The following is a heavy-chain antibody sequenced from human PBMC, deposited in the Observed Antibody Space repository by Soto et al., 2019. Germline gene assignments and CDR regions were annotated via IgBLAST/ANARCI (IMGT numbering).Heavy chain of an antibody. CDR3: ARLHCNSPNCVPLDP. V-gene: IGHV4-39*01. J-gene: IGHJ5*02. D-gene: IGHD2-2*01. CDR2: MYYSGST. Sequence: SATLSLTCTVSGGSISSGTYYWGWIRQPPGKGLEWIGSMYYSGSTSYNPSLKSRVTMSVDTSKNQLSLRLSSVTAADTAVYYCARLHCNSPNCVPLDPWGQGTLVTVSS. CDR1: GGSISSGTYY.